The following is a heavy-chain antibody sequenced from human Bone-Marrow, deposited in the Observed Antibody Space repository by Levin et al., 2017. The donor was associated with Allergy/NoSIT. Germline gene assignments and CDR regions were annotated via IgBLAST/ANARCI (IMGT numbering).Heavy chain of an antibody. CDR3: QVGFWFDP. V-gene: IGHV3-53*01. CDR2: IHKSGTR. Sequence: GGSLRLSCAISGFNVSDNYLNWVRQSPGKGLAWVSVIHKSGTRYYADAVKGRFTVSRDESRNMLYLQMDSLRPEDTALYYCQVGFWFDPRGQGTLVTVAS. CDR1: GFNVSDNY. J-gene: IGHJ5*02.